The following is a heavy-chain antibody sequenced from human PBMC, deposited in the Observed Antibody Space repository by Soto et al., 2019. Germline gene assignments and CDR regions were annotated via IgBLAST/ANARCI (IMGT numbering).Heavy chain of an antibody. CDR2: ISPYNGNT. CDR3: ARDTGSHQDY. V-gene: IGHV1-18*01. Sequence: QVQLVQSGAEVKKPGASVKVSCKASRYTFTNFGISWVRQAPGQGLAWMGWISPYNGNTNYAQKLQGRVTMTTDTSTSTAYLELRSLRSDDTAVYYCARDTGSHQDYWGQGTLVTVSS. CDR1: RYTFTNFG. D-gene: IGHD2-15*01. J-gene: IGHJ4*02.